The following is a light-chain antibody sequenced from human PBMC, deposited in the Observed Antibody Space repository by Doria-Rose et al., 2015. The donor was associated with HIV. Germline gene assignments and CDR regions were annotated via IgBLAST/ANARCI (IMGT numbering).Light chain of an antibody. CDR3: HQYGTSWT. Sequence: EIVMTQSPGTLSLSPGEGATLSCRASQSFSSTYLAWYQQKPGQAPSLLIYDGSTRATGIPDRFSASGSGTDFTLTINRLEPEDFALYYWHQYGTSWTFGQGTKVEI. CDR1: QSFSSTY. J-gene: IGKJ1*01. CDR2: DGS. V-gene: IGKV3-20*01.